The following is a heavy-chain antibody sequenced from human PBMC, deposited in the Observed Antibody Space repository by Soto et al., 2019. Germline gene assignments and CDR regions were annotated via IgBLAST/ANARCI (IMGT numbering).Heavy chain of an antibody. V-gene: IGHV4-30-4*01. CDR3: ARERIYNWFDP. D-gene: IGHD3-3*01. Sequence: QVQLQESGPGLVKPSQTLSLTCTVSGCSISSGDYYWSWIRQPPGKVLEWIGYIYYSGSTYYNPSLKIRVTISVDTSKNQFSLKLSSVTAADTAVYYCARERIYNWFDPWGQGTLVTVSS. J-gene: IGHJ5*02. CDR2: IYYSGST. CDR1: GCSISSGDYY.